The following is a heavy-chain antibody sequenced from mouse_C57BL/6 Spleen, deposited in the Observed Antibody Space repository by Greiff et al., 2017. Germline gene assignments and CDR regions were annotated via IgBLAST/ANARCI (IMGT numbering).Heavy chain of an antibody. CDR3: AREDYVTTAAPWFAY. Sequence: QVQLQQSGAELARPGASVKLSCKASGYTFTSYGISWVKQRTGQGLEWIGEIYPRSGNTYYNEKFKGKATLTADKSSSTAYMELRSLTSEDSEVYFCAREDYVTTAAPWFAYWGQGTLVTVSA. D-gene: IGHD1-2*01. J-gene: IGHJ3*01. V-gene: IGHV1-81*01. CDR2: IYPRSGNT. CDR1: GYTFTSYG.